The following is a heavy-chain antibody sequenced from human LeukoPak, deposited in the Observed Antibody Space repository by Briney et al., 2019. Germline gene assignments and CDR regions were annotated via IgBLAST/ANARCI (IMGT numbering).Heavy chain of an antibody. J-gene: IGHJ4*02. Sequence: GGSLRLSCAASGFTFSNYWMHWFRQAPGKGLVWVSRIKTDGSETGYADSVKGRFTISRDNAKNTLYLQMNSLRVEDTAVYYCARDYTVTLDYWGQGTLVTVSS. D-gene: IGHD2/OR15-2a*01. CDR1: GFTFSNYW. CDR2: IKTDGSET. CDR3: ARDYTVTLDY. V-gene: IGHV3-74*01.